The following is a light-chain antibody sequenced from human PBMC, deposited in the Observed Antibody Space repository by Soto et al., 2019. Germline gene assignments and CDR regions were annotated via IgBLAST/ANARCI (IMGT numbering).Light chain of an antibody. V-gene: IGLV2-14*01. CDR2: DVS. Sequence: QSALTQPASVSGCPGQSITISCTGTSSDVGGYNYVSWYQQHPGKAPKLMIYDVSNRPSGVSNRFSGSKSGNTASLTISGLQAEDEADYYSSSYTSSSTLVFGTGTKVTVL. CDR1: SSDVGGYNY. CDR3: SSYTSSSTLV. J-gene: IGLJ1*01.